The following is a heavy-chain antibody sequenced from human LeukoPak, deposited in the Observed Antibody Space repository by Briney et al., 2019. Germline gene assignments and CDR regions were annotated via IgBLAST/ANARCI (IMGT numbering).Heavy chain of an antibody. D-gene: IGHD3-22*01. CDR1: GYTFTGYY. V-gene: IGHV1-2*02. CDR3: ARDPAIYYESDYYFDN. Sequence: GASVKVSCRASGYTFTGYYMHWMRQAPGQGLEWMGWINPSTGGTNYAQKFQGRVTMTRDTSITTAYMELTSLRSEDTAVYYCARDPAIYYESDYYFDNWGQGTLVTVSS. J-gene: IGHJ4*02. CDR2: INPSTGGT.